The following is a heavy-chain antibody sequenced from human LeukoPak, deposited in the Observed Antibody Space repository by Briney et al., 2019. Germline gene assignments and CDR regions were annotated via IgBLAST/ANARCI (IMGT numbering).Heavy chain of an antibody. J-gene: IGHJ4*02. CDR1: GFTFSSYA. CDR2: ISGSGGST. CDR3: ASATVFDCSSTSCRDY. Sequence: GGSLRLSCAASGFTFSSYAMSWVRQAPGKGLEWVSAISGSGGSTYYADSVKGRFTISRDNSKNTLYLQMNSLRAEDTAVYYCASATVFDCSSTSCRDYWGQGTLVTVSS. D-gene: IGHD2-2*01. V-gene: IGHV3-23*01.